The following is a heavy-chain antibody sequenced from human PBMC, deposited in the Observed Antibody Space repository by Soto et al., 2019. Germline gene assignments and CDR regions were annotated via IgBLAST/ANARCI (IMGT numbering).Heavy chain of an antibody. V-gene: IGHV4-59*01. Sequence: TLSLTCTVSGGSISSYYWSWIRQPPGKGLEWIGYIYYSGSTNYNPSLKSRVTISVDTSKNQFSLKLSSVTAADTAVYYCARENYADAFDIWGQGTMVTVSS. J-gene: IGHJ3*02. D-gene: IGHD2-2*01. CDR1: GGSISSYY. CDR2: IYYSGST. CDR3: ARENYADAFDI.